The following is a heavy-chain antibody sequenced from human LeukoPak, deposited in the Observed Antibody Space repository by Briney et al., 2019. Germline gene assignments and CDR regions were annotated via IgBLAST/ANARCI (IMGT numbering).Heavy chain of an antibody. CDR3: ARFITMVRGRGFDY. J-gene: IGHJ4*02. CDR1: GFTVSSNY. Sequence: PGGSLRLSCAASGFTVSSNYMSWVRQAPGKGLEWVSVIYSGGSTYYADSVRGRFTNSRDNSKNTLYLQMNSLRAEDTAVYYCARFITMVRGRGFDYWGQGTLVTVSS. D-gene: IGHD3-10*01. V-gene: IGHV3-66*01. CDR2: IYSGGST.